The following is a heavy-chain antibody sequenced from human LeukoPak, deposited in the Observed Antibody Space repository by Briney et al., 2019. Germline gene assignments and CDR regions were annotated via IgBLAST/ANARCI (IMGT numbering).Heavy chain of an antibody. CDR1: GFTFSSYE. J-gene: IGHJ6*03. V-gene: IGHV3-48*03. CDR2: ISSSGSTI. Sequence: GGSLRLSCAASGFTFSSYEMNWVRQAPGKGLEWVSYISSSGSTIYYADSVKGRFTISRDNAKNTLYLQMNSLRAEDTAVYYCAKDRVYYMDVWGKGTTVTVSS. CDR3: AKDRVYYMDV. D-gene: IGHD3-10*01.